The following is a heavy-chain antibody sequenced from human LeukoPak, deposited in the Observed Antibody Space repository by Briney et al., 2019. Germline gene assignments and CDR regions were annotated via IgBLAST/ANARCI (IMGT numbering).Heavy chain of an antibody. CDR1: GGSISSYY. CDR2: IYYSGST. J-gene: IGHJ5*02. Sequence: PSETLSLTCTVSGGSISSYYWSWIRQPPGKRLEWIGYIYYSGSTNYNPSLKSRVTISVDTSKNQFSLKLSSVTAADTAVYYCATTVTHNWFDPWGQGTLVTVSS. CDR3: ATTVTHNWFDP. D-gene: IGHD4-17*01. V-gene: IGHV4-59*01.